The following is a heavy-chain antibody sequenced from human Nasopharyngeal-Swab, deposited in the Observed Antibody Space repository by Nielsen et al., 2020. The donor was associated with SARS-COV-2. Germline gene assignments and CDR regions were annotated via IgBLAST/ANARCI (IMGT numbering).Heavy chain of an antibody. D-gene: IGHD1-26*01. V-gene: IGHV3-15*01. CDR3: TTDIVGATYYGMDV. CDR2: IKSKTDGGTT. J-gene: IGHJ6*02. CDR1: GFTFSNAW. Sequence: GESLKISCAASGFTFSNAWMSWVRQAPGKGLEWVGRIKSKTDGGTTDYAAPVKGRFTISRDDSKNTLYLQMNSLKTEDTAVYYRTTDIVGATYYGMDVWGQGTTVTVSS.